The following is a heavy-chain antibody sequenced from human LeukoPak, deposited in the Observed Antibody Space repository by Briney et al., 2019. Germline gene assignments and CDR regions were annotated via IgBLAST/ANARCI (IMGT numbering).Heavy chain of an antibody. CDR2: NTGSGDST. J-gene: IGHJ4*02. D-gene: IGHD2-15*01. CDR3: AKDRVCSGGSCYFDY. V-gene: IGHV3-23*01. CDR1: GFTFNSYA. Sequence: GGSLRLSCAASGFTFNSYAMTWVRQAPGRGLEWVSVNTGSGDSTYYADSVKGRFTISRDNSKNTLYLQMNSLRAEDTGIYYCAKDRVCSGGSCYFDYWGQGTLVTVSS.